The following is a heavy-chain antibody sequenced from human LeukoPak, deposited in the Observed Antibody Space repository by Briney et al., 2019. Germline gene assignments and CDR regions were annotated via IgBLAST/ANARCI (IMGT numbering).Heavy chain of an antibody. CDR1: GFFFDSSS. D-gene: IGHD3-22*01. CDR2: ITAGSDTI. V-gene: IGHV3-48*01. J-gene: IGHJ4*02. Sequence: GGSLRLSCAASGFFFDSSSLNWVRQAPGKGLEWISYITAGSDTIFYADSVEGRFTISRDNSKNSLYLQMNSLRVEDTAVYYCAREGVHYDSSGYYRYYFDLWGQGTLVTVSS. CDR3: AREGVHYDSSGYYRYYFDL.